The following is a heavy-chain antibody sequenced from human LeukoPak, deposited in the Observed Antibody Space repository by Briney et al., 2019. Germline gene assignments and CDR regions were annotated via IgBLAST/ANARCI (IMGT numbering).Heavy chain of an antibody. D-gene: IGHD3-10*01. J-gene: IGHJ5*02. CDR1: GYTFTGYY. Sequence: ASLKVSCKASGYTFTGYYMHWVRQAPGQELEWMGWINPNSGGTNYAQKFQGRVTMTRDTSISTAYMELSRLRSDDTAVYYCARDAAMVRGVIWSGKFDPWGQGTLVTVSS. CDR2: INPNSGGT. V-gene: IGHV1-2*02. CDR3: ARDAAMVRGVIWSGKFDP.